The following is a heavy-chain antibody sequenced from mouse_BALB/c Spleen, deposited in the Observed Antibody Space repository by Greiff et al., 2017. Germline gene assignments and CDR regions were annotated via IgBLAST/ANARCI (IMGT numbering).Heavy chain of an antibody. J-gene: IGHJ3*01. V-gene: IGHV7-3*02. CDR1: GFTFTDYY. D-gene: IGHD1-1*01. Sequence: EVQGVDSGGGLVQPGGSLRLSCATSGFTFTDYYMSWVRQPPGKALEWLGFIRNKANGYTTEYSASVKGRFTISRDNSQSILYLQMNTLRAEDSATYYCARSPPHYYGSSSPFAYWGQGTLVTVSA. CDR3: ARSPPHYYGSSSPFAY. CDR2: IRNKANGYTT.